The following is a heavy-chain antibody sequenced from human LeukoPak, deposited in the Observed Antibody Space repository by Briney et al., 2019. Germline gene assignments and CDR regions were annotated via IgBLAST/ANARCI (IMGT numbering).Heavy chain of an antibody. Sequence: GGSLRLSCAASGFTFSSYGMHWVRQAPGKGLEWVAVIWYDGSNKYYADSVKGRFTISRDNSKNTLYLQMNSLRAEDTAVYYCARGPYSSSNYYYYYGMDVWGQGTTVTVSS. CDR1: GFTFSSYG. CDR3: ARGPYSSSNYYYYYGMDV. CDR2: IWYDGSNK. D-gene: IGHD6-13*01. V-gene: IGHV3-33*01. J-gene: IGHJ6*02.